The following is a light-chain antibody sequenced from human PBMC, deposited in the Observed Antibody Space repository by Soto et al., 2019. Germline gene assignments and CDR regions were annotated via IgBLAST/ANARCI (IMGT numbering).Light chain of an antibody. Sequence: QSVLTQPPSASGPPGQRVTISCSGSNSNIGTNIVNWYQQLPGTAPKLLIYSNSHRPSGVPDRISGSKSGTSASLAISGLQSEDEADYYCAAWDDRLKAWVFGGGTKLTVL. J-gene: IGLJ3*02. V-gene: IGLV1-44*01. CDR3: AAWDDRLKAWV. CDR1: NSNIGTNI. CDR2: SNS.